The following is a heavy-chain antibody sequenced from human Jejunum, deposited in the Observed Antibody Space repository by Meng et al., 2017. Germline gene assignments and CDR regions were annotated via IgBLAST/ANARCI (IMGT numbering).Heavy chain of an antibody. V-gene: IGHV3-23*04. Sequence: EVLLVGFGGGLVQPGGSVILSCAASGFTFTSDAMTWVRQAPGKGLEWVSVISNNGDRTYYADSVKGRFTISRDNSKNTLYLQMNSLRAEDTAVYYCANNWNCGCWGQGTLVTVSS. J-gene: IGHJ4*02. D-gene: IGHD1-20*01. CDR3: ANNWNCGC. CDR2: ISNNGDRT. CDR1: GFTFTSDA.